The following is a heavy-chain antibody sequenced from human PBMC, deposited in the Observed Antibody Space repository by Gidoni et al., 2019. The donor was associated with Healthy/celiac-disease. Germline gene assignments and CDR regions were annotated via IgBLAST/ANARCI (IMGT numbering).Heavy chain of an antibody. Sequence: QVQLQESGPGLVKPSETLSLTCAVSGYSISSGYYWGWIRQPPGKGLEWIGSIYHSGSTYYNPSLKSRVTISVDTSKNQFSLKLSSVTAADTAVYYCARDFILGNADDFWSGYLYPLGYFDLWGRGTLVTVSS. V-gene: IGHV4-38-2*02. CDR2: IYHSGST. CDR1: GYSISSGYY. D-gene: IGHD3-3*01. CDR3: ARDFILGNADDFWSGYLYPLGYFDL. J-gene: IGHJ2*01.